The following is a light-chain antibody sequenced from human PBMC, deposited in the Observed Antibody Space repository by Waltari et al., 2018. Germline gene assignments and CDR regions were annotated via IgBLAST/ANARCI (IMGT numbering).Light chain of an antibody. CDR1: QSIGSS. J-gene: IGKJ2*01. Sequence: EIVLTQSPAFQSVPPKEEVPIPCRASQSIGSSLHWYQQKPDQSPKLLIKYASQSFSGVPSKFSGSGSGTDFTLTINSLEAEDAATYYCHQSRSLPHTFGQGTKLEIK. CDR2: YAS. CDR3: HQSRSLPHT. V-gene: IGKV6-21*01.